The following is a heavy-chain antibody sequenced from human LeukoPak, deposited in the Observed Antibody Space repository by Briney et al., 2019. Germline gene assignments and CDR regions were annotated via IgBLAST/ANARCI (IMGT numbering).Heavy chain of an antibody. CDR1: GFTFSSYA. J-gene: IGHJ6*02. CDR3: ARDPSTHPFYYYGMDV. Sequence: PGGSLRLSCAASGFTFSSYAMHWVRQAPGKGLEWVAVISYDGSNKYYADSVKGRFTISRDNSKNTLYLQMNSLRAEDTAVYYCARDPSTHPFYYYGMDVWGQGTTVTVSS. CDR2: ISYDGSNK. V-gene: IGHV3-30-3*01.